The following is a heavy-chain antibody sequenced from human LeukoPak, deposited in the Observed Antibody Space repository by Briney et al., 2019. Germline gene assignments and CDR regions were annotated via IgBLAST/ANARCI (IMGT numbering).Heavy chain of an antibody. D-gene: IGHD3-10*01. J-gene: IGHJ6*04. CDR2: ISYDGSNK. CDR3: ARDEIIMVRGVITYYYYGMDV. V-gene: IGHV3-30*04. CDR1: GFTFSSYA. Sequence: PGRSLRLSCAASGFTFSSYAMHWVRQAPGKGLEWVAVISYDGSNKYYADSVKGRFTISRDNSKNTLYLQMNSLRAEDTAVYYCARDEIIMVRGVITYYYYGMDVWGKGTTVTVSS.